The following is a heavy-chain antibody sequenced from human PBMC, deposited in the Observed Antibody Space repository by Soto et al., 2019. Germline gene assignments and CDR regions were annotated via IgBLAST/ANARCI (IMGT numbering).Heavy chain of an antibody. CDR2: ISGRGVST. CDR3: AKVTVTTYWYYYL. CDR1: GFTFSSYA. J-gene: IGHJ2*01. Sequence: VQLLESGGGLVQPGGSLRLSCAASGFTFSSYAMSWVRQAPGKGLEWVSTISGRGVSTYYADSVKGRFTISRDNSKNTLYLQMNSLRAEDTAVYYCAKVTVTTYWYYYLWGRGTLVTVSS. V-gene: IGHV3-23*01. D-gene: IGHD4-17*01.